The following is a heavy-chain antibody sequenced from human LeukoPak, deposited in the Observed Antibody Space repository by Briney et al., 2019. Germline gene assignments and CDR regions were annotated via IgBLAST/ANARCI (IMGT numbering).Heavy chain of an antibody. V-gene: IGHV3-23*01. Sequence: GGSLRLSCAASGFIFSNYWMTWVRQAPGKGLEWVSSIRSTGDSTFYADSVKGRFTISRDNSKNTVYLLMNSLRTEDTAVYYCGRSRRINASLYYYMDVWGKGTTVTVSS. J-gene: IGHJ6*03. CDR1: GFIFSNYW. CDR3: GRSRRINASLYYYMDV. D-gene: IGHD2-15*01. CDR2: IRSTGDST.